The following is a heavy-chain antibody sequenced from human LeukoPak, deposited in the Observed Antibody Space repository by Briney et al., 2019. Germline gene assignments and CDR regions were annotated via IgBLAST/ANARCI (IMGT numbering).Heavy chain of an antibody. Sequence: SETLSLTCTVSGGSISSHYWSWIRQPPGKGLEWIGYIYYSGNTYYNPSLESRVTISVDTSENQFSLKLSSVTAADTAVYYCAAYTSSWSAFDYWGQGILVTVSS. D-gene: IGHD6-13*01. CDR3: AAYTSSWSAFDY. CDR2: IYYSGNT. V-gene: IGHV4-59*11. J-gene: IGHJ4*02. CDR1: GGSISSHY.